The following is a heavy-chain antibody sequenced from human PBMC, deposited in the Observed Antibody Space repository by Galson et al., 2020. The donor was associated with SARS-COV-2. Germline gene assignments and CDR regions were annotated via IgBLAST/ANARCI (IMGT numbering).Heavy chain of an antibody. CDR2: INPNTGDT. J-gene: IGHJ6*02. CDR1: GYTFTDYY. Sequence: ASVKVSCKASGYTFTDYYIYWVRQAPGQGLEWMGWINPNTGDTKTAERFQGRVTMTRDTSISTAYMELSRLQSDDTAVFYCARVFGEWELLDFYYHGMDLWGQGTTVTVSS. V-gene: IGHV1-2*02. D-gene: IGHD1-26*01. CDR3: ARVFGEWELLDFYYHGMDL.